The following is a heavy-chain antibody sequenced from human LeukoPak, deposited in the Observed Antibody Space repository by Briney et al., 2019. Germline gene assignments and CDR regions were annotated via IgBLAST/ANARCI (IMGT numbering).Heavy chain of an antibody. CDR1: GYTFTSYG. CDR3: ARDTSVMDY. V-gene: IGHV1-69*13. J-gene: IGHJ4*02. D-gene: IGHD2-21*01. CDR2: IIPILGTA. Sequence: ASVKVSCKASGYTFTSYGISWVRQAPGQGLEWMGGIIPILGTANYAQKFQGRVTITADESTSTAYMELSSLRSEDTAVYYCARDTSVMDYWGQGTLVTVSS.